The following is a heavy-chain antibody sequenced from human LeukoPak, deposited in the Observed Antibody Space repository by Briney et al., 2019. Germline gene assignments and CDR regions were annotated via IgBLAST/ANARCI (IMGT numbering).Heavy chain of an antibody. J-gene: IGHJ4*02. Sequence: GASVKVSCKASGYTFTSYDINWVRQATGQGLEWMGWMNPNSGNTGYAQKFQGRVTMTRDTSINTAYMELSSLRSEDTAVYYCASPGNHYDPNGYYPFEVWGQGTLVTVSS. CDR3: ASPGNHYDPNGYYPFEV. CDR2: MNPNSGNT. CDR1: GYTFTSYD. V-gene: IGHV1-8*01. D-gene: IGHD3-22*01.